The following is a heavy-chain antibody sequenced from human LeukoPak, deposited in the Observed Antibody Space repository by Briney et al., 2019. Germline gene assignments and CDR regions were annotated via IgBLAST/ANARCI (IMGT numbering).Heavy chain of an antibody. CDR1: GYTFTGYY. J-gene: IGHJ5*02. Sequence: ASVKVSCKASGYTFTGYYMHWVRQAPGQGLEWMGWMNPNSGNTGYAQKFQGRVTLTRNTSITTAYMELSSLRSEDTAVYYCARDRRYCSGGRCSSGWFDPWGQGTLVTVSS. V-gene: IGHV1-8*02. D-gene: IGHD2-15*01. CDR3: ARDRRYCSGGRCSSGWFDP. CDR2: MNPNSGNT.